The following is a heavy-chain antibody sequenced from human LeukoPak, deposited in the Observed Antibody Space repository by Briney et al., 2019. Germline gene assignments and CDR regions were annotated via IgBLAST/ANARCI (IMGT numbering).Heavy chain of an antibody. D-gene: IGHD6-13*01. V-gene: IGHV4-39*01. CDR2: VYYSGST. CDR3: ARQGAAVSGRAFDY. Sequence: SETLSLTCTVSGYSITTNTYYWGWIRQPPGKGLEWIGSVYYSGSTYYSPSLKSRVTTSVDTSKNQFSLKLSSVTAADTAVYYCARQGAAVSGRAFDYWGQGTLVTVSS. J-gene: IGHJ4*02. CDR1: GYSITTNTYY.